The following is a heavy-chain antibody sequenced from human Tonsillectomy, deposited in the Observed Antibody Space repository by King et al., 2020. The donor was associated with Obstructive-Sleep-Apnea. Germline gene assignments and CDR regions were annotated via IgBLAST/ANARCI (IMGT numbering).Heavy chain of an antibody. Sequence: AQLVQSGAEVKKPGASVKVSCKASGYTFTGYHMHWVRQAPGQGLEWMGWINPNIGGTNYAQKFQGRVTMTRDTSISPAYMELRRLGSYATAVYYCATVAVSTATYYLDYWGQGTLVTVSP. J-gene: IGHJ4*02. V-gene: IGHV1-2*02. CDR2: INPNIGGT. D-gene: IGHD4-17*01. CDR3: ATVAVSTATYYLDY. CDR1: GYTFTGYH.